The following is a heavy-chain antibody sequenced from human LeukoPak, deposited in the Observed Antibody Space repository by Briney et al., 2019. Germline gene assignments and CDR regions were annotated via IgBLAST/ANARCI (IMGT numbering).Heavy chain of an antibody. D-gene: IGHD6-13*01. Sequence: SETLSLTCTVSGGSISSHYWSWIRQPPGKGLEWIGYIYYSGSTNYNPSLKSRVTISVDTSKNQFSLKLSSVTAADTAVYYCARDDGQLGENAFDTWGQGTMVTVSS. J-gene: IGHJ3*02. V-gene: IGHV4-59*11. CDR1: GGSISSHY. CDR2: IYYSGST. CDR3: ARDDGQLGENAFDT.